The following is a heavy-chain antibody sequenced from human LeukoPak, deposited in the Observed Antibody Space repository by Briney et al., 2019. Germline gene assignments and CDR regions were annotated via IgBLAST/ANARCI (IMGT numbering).Heavy chain of an antibody. CDR1: GSLFTSYW. J-gene: IGHJ4*02. D-gene: IGHD3-10*01. CDR3: ARHIGLWFGELSNFDY. CDR2: IDTGNSYT. Sequence: GGSLQISCQGSGSLFTSYWISGGRQVPGKGLEWMGTIDTGNSYTNYSPSFQGHVTITAHKSISTAYLQWSSLKASDTAMYYCARHIGLWFGELSNFDYWGQGTLVTVSS. V-gene: IGHV5-10-1*01.